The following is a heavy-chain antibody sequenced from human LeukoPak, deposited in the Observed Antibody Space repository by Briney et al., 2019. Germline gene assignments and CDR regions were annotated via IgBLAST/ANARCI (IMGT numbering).Heavy chain of an antibody. D-gene: IGHD1-26*01. CDR1: GYGFTSYW. CDR2: IYSGNSDT. CDR3: ARRTLVGTIAYFDY. J-gene: IGHJ4*02. V-gene: IGHV5-51*01. Sequence: GESLKISCKGSGYGFTSYWLGWVRQMPGKGLEWMGIIYSGNSDTRYSPSFQGQVTISVDKPITTAYLQWSSLKASDTAMYYCARRTLVGTIAYFDYWGQGSLVTVSS.